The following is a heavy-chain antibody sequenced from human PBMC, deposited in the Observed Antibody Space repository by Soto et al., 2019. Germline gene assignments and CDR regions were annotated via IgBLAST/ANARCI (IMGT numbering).Heavy chain of an antibody. V-gene: IGHV3-23*01. CDR2: ISGSGGST. CDR1: GFTFSSYA. D-gene: IGHD6-19*01. J-gene: IGHJ6*02. Sequence: GGSLRLSCAASGFTFSSYAMSWVRQAPGKGLEWVSAISGSGGSTYYADSVKGRFTISRDNSKNTLYLQMNSLRAEDTAVYYCAKDFELKASSGWLWGAEAYYYYGMDVWGQGTTVTVSS. CDR3: AKDFELKASSGWLWGAEAYYYYGMDV.